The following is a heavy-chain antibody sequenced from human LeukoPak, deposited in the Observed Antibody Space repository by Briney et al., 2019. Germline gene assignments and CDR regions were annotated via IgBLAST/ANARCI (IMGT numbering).Heavy chain of an antibody. CDR1: GFTFSSPA. CDR2: SSFDGSHN. CDR3: AKGGKWGVTPFDY. J-gene: IGHJ4*02. D-gene: IGHD1-26*01. Sequence: GGSLRLSCAASGFTFSSPAMHWVRQAPGKGPEWVAVSSFDGSHNYYADSVKGRFTISRDNSKNTLYLQVNSLRAEDTAVYYCAKGGKWGVTPFDYWGQGTLVTVSS. V-gene: IGHV3-30-3*01.